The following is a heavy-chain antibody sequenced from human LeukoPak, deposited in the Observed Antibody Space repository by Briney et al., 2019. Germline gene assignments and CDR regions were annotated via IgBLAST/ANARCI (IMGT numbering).Heavy chain of an antibody. Sequence: PSETLSLTCSVSGASISSGSNYWGWIRQPPGKTLEWIGSIYSSGSTYYNPPLKSRVIIIIDTPKNHFSLTLSSVTAADTAVYYCARRRIYYYMDVWGKGTTVTVSS. J-gene: IGHJ6*03. D-gene: IGHD2/OR15-2a*01. CDR3: ARRRIYYYMDV. CDR1: GASISSGSNY. V-gene: IGHV4-39*07. CDR2: IYSSGST.